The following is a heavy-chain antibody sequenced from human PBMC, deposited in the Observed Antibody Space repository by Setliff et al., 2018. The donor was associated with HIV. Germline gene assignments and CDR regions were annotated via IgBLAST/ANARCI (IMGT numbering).Heavy chain of an antibody. CDR2: FYYSGNT. CDR3: SKRYSDFWSGQTDV. J-gene: IGHJ6*04. CDR1: GGSFSGYY. D-gene: IGHD3-3*01. V-gene: IGHV4-34*01. Sequence: KASETLSLTCAIYGGSFSGYYWSWIRQPPGKGLEWIGSFYYSGNTYYNPSLKSRVTISVDTSQNQMTLKLRGVTAADTAVYYCSKRYSDFWSGQTDVWGKGTTVTVSS.